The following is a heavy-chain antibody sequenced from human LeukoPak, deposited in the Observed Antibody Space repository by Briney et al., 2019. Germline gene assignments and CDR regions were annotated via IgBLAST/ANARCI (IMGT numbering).Heavy chain of an antibody. CDR1: GFTFSSYA. CDR2: ISGSGGST. D-gene: IGHD3-22*01. J-gene: IGHJ4*02. CDR3: AKDGFDYYDSSGYYYFNY. Sequence: GGSLRLSCAASGFTFSSYAMRWVRQAPGKGLEWVSAISGSGGSTYYADSVKGRFTISRDNSKNTLYLQMNSLRAEDTAVYYCAKDGFDYYDSSGYYYFNYWGQGTLVTVSS. V-gene: IGHV3-23*01.